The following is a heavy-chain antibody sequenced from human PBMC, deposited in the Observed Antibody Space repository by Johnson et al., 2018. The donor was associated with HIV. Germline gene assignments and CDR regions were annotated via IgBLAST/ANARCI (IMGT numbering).Heavy chain of an antibody. D-gene: IGHD6-6*01. J-gene: IGHJ3*02. Sequence: QLVESGGGLVQPGGSLRLSCAASGFTGSRNYMSWVRQAPGKGLEWVSVIYSGGSTYYADSVKGRFTISRDNSKNTLYLQRNSLRAEDTAVYYCAKDRGNIEQLAIWGQGTIVTVSS. CDR2: IYSGGST. CDR1: GFTGSRNY. V-gene: IGHV3-66*02. CDR3: AKDRGNIEQLAI.